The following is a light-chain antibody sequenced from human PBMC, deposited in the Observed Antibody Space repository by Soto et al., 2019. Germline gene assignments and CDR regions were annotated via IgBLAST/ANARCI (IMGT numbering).Light chain of an antibody. CDR1: SSNIGSNS. Sequence: QSVLTQPPSASGTPGQRVTISCSGSSSNIGSNSVGWYQQLPGAAPKVLISTTDKRPSGVLDRFSGSKSGTSASLAISGLQSEDEADYYCVAWDDSLNGHVFGTGTKLTVL. CDR3: VAWDDSLNGHV. J-gene: IGLJ1*01. V-gene: IGLV1-44*01. CDR2: TTD.